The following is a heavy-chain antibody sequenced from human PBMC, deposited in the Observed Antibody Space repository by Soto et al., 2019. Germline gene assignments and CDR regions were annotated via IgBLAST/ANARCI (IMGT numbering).Heavy chain of an antibody. CDR2: IYYSGST. J-gene: IGHJ6*02. Sequence: NPSETLSLTCTVSGGSISSSSYYWGWIRQPPGKGLEWIGSIYYSGSTYYNPSLKSRVTISVDTSKNQFSLKLSSVNAADTAVYYCARIGIAVARYGMEVWGQGTTVTVSS. CDR1: GGSISSSSYY. D-gene: IGHD6-19*01. CDR3: ARIGIAVARYGMEV. V-gene: IGHV4-39*01.